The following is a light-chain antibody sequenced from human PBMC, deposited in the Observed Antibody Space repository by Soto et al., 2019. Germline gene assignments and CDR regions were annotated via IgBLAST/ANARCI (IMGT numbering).Light chain of an antibody. CDR2: DAS. J-gene: IGKJ4*01. V-gene: IGKV1-33*01. Sequence: DIQMTQSPSSLSASVGDRVTITCQASQGISNYLNWYQQKPGKAPKLLIYDASNLETGVPSRFSGSGSGTDFTFTISSLQPEDIATYYCQQYDNLPPALTFGGGTKADIK. CDR3: QQYDNLPPALT. CDR1: QGISNY.